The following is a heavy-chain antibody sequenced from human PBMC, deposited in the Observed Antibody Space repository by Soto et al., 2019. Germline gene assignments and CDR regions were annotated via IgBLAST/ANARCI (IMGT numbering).Heavy chain of an antibody. V-gene: IGHV3-33*01. Sequence: QVQLVESGGGVVQPGRSLRLSCAASGFTFNSYGMHWVRQAPGKGLEWVAAIWFDGSNKYYADSVKGRFTISRDNSKNTLYLQMSSVRAEDTAVYHCARVPFKAYDLWRPNYMDVWGKGTTVTVSS. CDR1: GFTFNSYG. J-gene: IGHJ6*03. CDR2: IWFDGSNK. CDR3: ARVPFKAYDLWRPNYMDV. D-gene: IGHD3-3*01.